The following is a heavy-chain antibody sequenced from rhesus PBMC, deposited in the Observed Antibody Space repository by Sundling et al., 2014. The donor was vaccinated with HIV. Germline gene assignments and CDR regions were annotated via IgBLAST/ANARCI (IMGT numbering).Heavy chain of an antibody. D-gene: IGHD3-3*01. CDR1: GSSISDDYG. V-gene: IGHV4-106*01. Sequence: QLQLQESGPGLVKPSETLSLACAVSGSSISDDYGWTWIRQPPGKGLEWIGHISGRFGGTYYNPSLESRITISTDTSKNQFSLKLTSVTAADTAVYYCARDLYNTFDVWGPGVLVTVSS. CDR2: ISGRFGGT. CDR3: ARDLYNTFDV. J-gene: IGHJ5-1*01.